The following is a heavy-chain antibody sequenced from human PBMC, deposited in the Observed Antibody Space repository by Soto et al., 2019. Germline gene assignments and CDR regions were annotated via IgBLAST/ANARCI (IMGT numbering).Heavy chain of an antibody. J-gene: IGHJ4*02. CDR3: AIDNGSGASNRQIDY. V-gene: IGHV1-69*08. Sequence: QVQLVQSGAEVKKPGSSVKVSCKASGGTFSSYTISWVRQAPGQGLEWMGRIIPILGIANYAQKFQGRVTMTADTSTSTAYMELRSLRSEDTAVYYCAIDNGSGASNRQIDYWGQGTLVTVSS. D-gene: IGHD3-10*01. CDR2: IIPILGIA. CDR1: GGTFSSYT.